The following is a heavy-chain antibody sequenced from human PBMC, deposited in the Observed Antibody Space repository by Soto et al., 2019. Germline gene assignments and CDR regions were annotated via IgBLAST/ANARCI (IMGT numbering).Heavy chain of an antibody. Sequence: GASVKVSCKASGYTFTGYYMHWVRQAPGQGLESMGWINPNSGGTNYAQKFQGWVTMTRDTSISTAYMELSRLRSDDTAVYYCARDNCSSTSCYRPAYYFDYWGQGTLVTVSS. CDR2: INPNSGGT. D-gene: IGHD2-2*01. J-gene: IGHJ4*02. CDR3: ARDNCSSTSCYRPAYYFDY. V-gene: IGHV1-2*04. CDR1: GYTFTGYY.